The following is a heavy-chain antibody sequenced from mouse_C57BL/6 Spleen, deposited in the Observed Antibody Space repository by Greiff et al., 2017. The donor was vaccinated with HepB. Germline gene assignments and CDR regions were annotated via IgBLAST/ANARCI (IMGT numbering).Heavy chain of an antibody. D-gene: IGHD1-1*01. CDR2: IYPGDGDT. Sequence: VQLQHSGPELVKPGASVKISCKASGYAFSSSWMNWVKQRPGKGLEWIGRIYPGDGDTNYNGKFKGKATLTADKSSSTAYMQLSSLTSEDSAVYFCARNRDYYGSSLYYAMDYWGQGTSVTVSS. V-gene: IGHV1-82*01. J-gene: IGHJ4*01. CDR3: ARNRDYYGSSLYYAMDY. CDR1: GYAFSSSW.